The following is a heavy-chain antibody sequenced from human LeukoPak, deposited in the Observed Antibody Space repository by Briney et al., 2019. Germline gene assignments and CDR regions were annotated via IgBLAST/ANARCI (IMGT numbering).Heavy chain of an antibody. CDR2: IKSKTDGGTT. J-gene: IGHJ5*02. D-gene: IGHD3-9*01. V-gene: IGHV3-15*01. CDR1: GLTFSNAW. Sequence: GGSLRLSCAASGLTFSNAWMNWVRQAPGKGLEGVGRIKSKTDGGTTDYAAPVKGRFTISRDDSKNALYLQMNSLKTEDTAVYYCTTAHYDILTDYYVDWFDPWGQGTLVTVSS. CDR3: TTAHYDILTDYYVDWFDP.